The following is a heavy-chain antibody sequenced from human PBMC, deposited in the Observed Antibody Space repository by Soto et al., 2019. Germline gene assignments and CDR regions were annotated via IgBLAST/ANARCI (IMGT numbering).Heavy chain of an antibody. D-gene: IGHD1-26*01. V-gene: IGHV3-48*01. Sequence: EVQLVESGGGLVQPGGSLRLSCAASGFTFRSYRMNWVRQAPGKGLEWVSYISSSSSTIYYADSVKGRFTISRDNVKDSLYLQMNSLRAEDTAVYYCARSGGAAIDAFAIWGQGTMVTDSS. CDR1: GFTFRSYR. CDR3: ARSGGAAIDAFAI. CDR2: ISSSSSTI. J-gene: IGHJ3*02.